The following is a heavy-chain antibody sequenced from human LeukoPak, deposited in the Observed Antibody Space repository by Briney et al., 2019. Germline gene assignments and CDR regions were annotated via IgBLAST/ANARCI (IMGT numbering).Heavy chain of an antibody. Sequence: GGSLRLSCAASGFTFSNYVMSWVRQAPGKGPEWVSGINGGGGSTFYAESVTGRFTISRDNSKNTLFLQMNTLRAEDTAVYYCVKDGRRSPPCWGQGPLVTVSS. CDR3: VKDGRRSPPC. CDR1: GFTFSNYV. V-gene: IGHV3-23*01. D-gene: IGHD2-15*01. J-gene: IGHJ4*02. CDR2: INGGGGST.